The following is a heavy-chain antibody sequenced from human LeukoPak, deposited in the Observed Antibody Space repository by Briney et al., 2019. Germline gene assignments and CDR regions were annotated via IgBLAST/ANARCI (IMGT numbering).Heavy chain of an antibody. Sequence: GGSLRLSCAASGFTFSSYGMHWVRQAPGKGLEWVAFIRYDGSNKYYADSVKGRFTISRDNSKNTLYLQMNSLRAEDTAVYYCAKSPNLLAAGQFFDYWGQGTLVTVSS. V-gene: IGHV3-30*02. J-gene: IGHJ4*02. CDR1: GFTFSSYG. CDR2: IRYDGSNK. D-gene: IGHD6-13*01. CDR3: AKSPNLLAAGQFFDY.